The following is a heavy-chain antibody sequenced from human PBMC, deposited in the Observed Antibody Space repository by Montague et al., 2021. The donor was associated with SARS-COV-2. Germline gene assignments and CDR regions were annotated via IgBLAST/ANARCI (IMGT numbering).Heavy chain of an antibody. CDR1: GFTFSTYD. CDR3: AREGAGSTYYFDY. Sequence: RILSWSASGFTFSTYDMHWVRQAPGKGLEWVAFISYDGGNKYYADSVKGRFTISRDNSMNTLYVQMNSLRAEDTAVYYCAREGAGSTYYFDYWGQGTLVTVSS. CDR2: ISYDGGNK. J-gene: IGHJ4*02. D-gene: IGHD1-26*01. V-gene: IGHV3-30-3*01.